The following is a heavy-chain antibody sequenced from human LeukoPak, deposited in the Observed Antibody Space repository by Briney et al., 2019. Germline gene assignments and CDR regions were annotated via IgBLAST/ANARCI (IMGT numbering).Heavy chain of an antibody. J-gene: IGHJ5*02. D-gene: IGHD6-13*01. Sequence: ASVKIFCKASGYRFTSYYVNWVRQAPGQGLEWMGIINPNGGGTTYTGKFQGRVTMTRDTSTSTVYMGLSSLRPDDTAVYYCARDPISSNWPRGHFFDPWGQGTLVTVSS. CDR2: INPNGGGT. V-gene: IGHV1-46*01. CDR1: GYRFTSYY. CDR3: ARDPISSNWPRGHFFDP.